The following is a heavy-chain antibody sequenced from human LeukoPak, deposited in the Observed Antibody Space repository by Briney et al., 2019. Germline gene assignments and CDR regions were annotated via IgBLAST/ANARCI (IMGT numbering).Heavy chain of an antibody. CDR1: GGSFSGYY. CDR2: VNHSGST. J-gene: IGHJ4*02. D-gene: IGHD2-2*01. Sequence: SETLSLTCAVYGGSFSGYYWSWIRQPPGKGLEWIGEVNHSGSTNYNPSLKSRVTISVDTSKNQFSLKLSSVTAADTAVYYCATRYCSSTSCYAFDYWGQGTLVTVSS. CDR3: ATRYCSSTSCYAFDY. V-gene: IGHV4-34*01.